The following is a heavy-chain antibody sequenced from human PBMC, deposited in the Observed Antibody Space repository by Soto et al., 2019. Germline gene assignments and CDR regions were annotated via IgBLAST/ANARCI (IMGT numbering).Heavy chain of an antibody. CDR2: FDPEDGET. CDR3: ATDLRVTVTKYWYFDL. Sequence: GASVKVSCKVSGYTLTELSMHWVRQAPGKGREWMGGFDPEDGETIYAQKFQGRVTMTEDTSTDTAYMELSSLRSEDTAVDYCATDLRVTVTKYWYFDLWGRGTLVTSPQ. J-gene: IGHJ2*01. V-gene: IGHV1-24*01. CDR1: GYTLTELS. D-gene: IGHD4-17*01.